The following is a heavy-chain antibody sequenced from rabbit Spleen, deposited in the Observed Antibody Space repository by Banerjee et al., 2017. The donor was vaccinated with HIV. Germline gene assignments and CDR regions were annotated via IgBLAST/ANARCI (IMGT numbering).Heavy chain of an antibody. Sequence: QSLEESGGDLVKPGASLTLTCTASGFSFSSAYYMCWVRQAPGKGLEWIACIAAGSGGGTYYANWAQARFTCSKTSSTTVTLQMTSLTVADTATYFCARGEHFSVGFSAFAIYLDLWGPGTLVTVS. CDR3: ARGEHFSVGFSAFAIYLDL. CDR2: IAAGSGGGT. J-gene: IGHJ4*01. CDR1: GFSFSSAYY. V-gene: IGHV1S40*01. D-gene: IGHD6-1*01.